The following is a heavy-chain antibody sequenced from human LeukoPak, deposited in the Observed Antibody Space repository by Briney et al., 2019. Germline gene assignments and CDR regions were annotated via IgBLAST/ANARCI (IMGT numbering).Heavy chain of an antibody. CDR1: GGSFSGYY. CDR2: INHSGST. D-gene: IGHD4-11*01. Sequence: SETLSLTCAVYGGSFSGYYWSWIRQPPGKGLEWIGEINHSGSTNYNPSLKSRVTISVDTSKNQFSLKLSSVTAEDTAVYYCARDSNYQPDFWGQGTLVIVSS. V-gene: IGHV4-34*01. J-gene: IGHJ4*02. CDR3: ARDSNYQPDF.